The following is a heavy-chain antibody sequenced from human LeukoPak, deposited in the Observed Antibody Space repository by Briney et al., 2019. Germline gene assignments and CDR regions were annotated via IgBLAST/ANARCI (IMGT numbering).Heavy chain of an antibody. CDR1: GGSISSYY. J-gene: IGHJ5*02. CDR2: IYYSGST. D-gene: IGHD1-26*01. Sequence: SETLSLTCTVSGGSISSYYWSWIRQPPGKGLEWIGYIYYSGSTNYNPSLKRRVTISVDTSKNQFSLKLSSVTAADTAVYYCARAPGRWFDPWGQGTLVTVSS. CDR3: ARAPGRWFDP. V-gene: IGHV4-59*01.